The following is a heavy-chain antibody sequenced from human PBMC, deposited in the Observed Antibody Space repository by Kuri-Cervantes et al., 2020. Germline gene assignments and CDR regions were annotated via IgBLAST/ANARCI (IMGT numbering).Heavy chain of an antibody. V-gene: IGHV3-23*01. D-gene: IGHD3-10*01. CDR2: ISGSGGST. CDR3: ARENRLRFGELSNFGFDY. Sequence: GESLKISCAASGFTFSSYAMSWVRQAPGKGLEWVSAISGSGGSTYYADSVKGRFTISRDNSKNTLYLQMNSLRAEDTAVYYCARENRLRFGELSNFGFDYWGQGTLVTVSS. CDR1: GFTFSSYA. J-gene: IGHJ4*02.